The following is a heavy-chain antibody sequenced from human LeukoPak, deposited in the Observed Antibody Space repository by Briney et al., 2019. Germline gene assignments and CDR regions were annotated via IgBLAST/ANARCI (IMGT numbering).Heavy chain of an antibody. Sequence: SETLSLTCAVYGGSFSGYYWSWIRQPPGKGLEWIGEINHSGSTNYNPSLKSRVTISVDTSKNQFSLKLSSVTAADTAVYYCARVYYDSSGYKRLYDAFDIWGQGTMVTVSS. CDR3: ARVYYDSSGYKRLYDAFDI. CDR1: GGSFSGYY. CDR2: INHSGST. J-gene: IGHJ3*02. D-gene: IGHD3-22*01. V-gene: IGHV4-34*01.